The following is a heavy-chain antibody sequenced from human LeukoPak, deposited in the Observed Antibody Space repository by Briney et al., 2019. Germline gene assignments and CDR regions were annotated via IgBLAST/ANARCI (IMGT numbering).Heavy chain of an antibody. Sequence: SVKVSCKASGGTFSSYAISWVRQAPGQGLEWMGGIIPIFGTANYAQKFQGRVTITADKSTGTAYMELSSLRSEDTAVYYCARDPTYYYGSGSYFTGDYWGQGTLVTVSS. J-gene: IGHJ4*02. CDR1: GGTFSSYA. D-gene: IGHD3-10*01. CDR2: IIPIFGTA. CDR3: ARDPTYYYGSGSYFTGDY. V-gene: IGHV1-69*06.